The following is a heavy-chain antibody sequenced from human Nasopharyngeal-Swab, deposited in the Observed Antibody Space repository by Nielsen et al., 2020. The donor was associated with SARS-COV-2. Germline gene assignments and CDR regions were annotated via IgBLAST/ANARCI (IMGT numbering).Heavy chain of an antibody. CDR3: ARSLIVLLWFGELDY. V-gene: IGHV3-30-3*01. D-gene: IGHD3-10*01. J-gene: IGHJ4*02. Sequence: GGSLRLSCAASGFTFSSYAMHWVRQAPGKGLEWVAVISYDGSNKYYADSVKGRFTISRDNSKNTLYLQMNSLRAEDTAVYYCARSLIVLLWFGELDYWGQGTLVTVSS. CDR1: GFTFSSYA. CDR2: ISYDGSNK.